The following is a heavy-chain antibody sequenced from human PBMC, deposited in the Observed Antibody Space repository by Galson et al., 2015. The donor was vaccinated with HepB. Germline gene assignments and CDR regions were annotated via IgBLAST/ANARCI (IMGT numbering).Heavy chain of an antibody. CDR3: ASGGGYTLFYPGHFDY. Sequence: SVKVSCKASGGTFSSYAISWVRQAPGQGLEWMGGIIPMFDTTNYAQKFQGRVTLTADESTSTAYMELSSLRSEDTAVYYCASGGGYTLFYPGHFDYWGQGTLVTVSS. CDR2: IIPMFDTT. D-gene: IGHD3-16*01. J-gene: IGHJ4*02. CDR1: GGTFSSYA. V-gene: IGHV1-69*13.